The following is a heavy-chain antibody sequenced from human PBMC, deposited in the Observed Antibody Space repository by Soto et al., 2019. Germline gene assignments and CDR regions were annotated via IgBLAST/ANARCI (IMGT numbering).Heavy chain of an antibody. J-gene: IGHJ4*01. CDR3: TTDSRTTLPEIRFDY. CDR1: GFPFNNAG. CDR2: VKSKADGGSG. V-gene: IGHV3-15*07. D-gene: IGHD1-26*01. Sequence: GGSLRLCWAAAGFPFNNAGINWVRQVPGKGLEWVGRVKSKADGGSGDYAAPVKGRFVVSRDDSKDIVYLQMNSLKIEDTGVYYCTTDSRTTLPEIRFDYWGHGTQVTVSS.